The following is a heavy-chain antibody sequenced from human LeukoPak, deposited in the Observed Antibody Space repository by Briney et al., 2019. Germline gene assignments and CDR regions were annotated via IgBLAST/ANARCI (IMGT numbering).Heavy chain of an antibody. Sequence: SETLSLTCAVCGGSFSGYYWSWIRQPPGKGLEWIGEINHSGSTNYNPSLKSRVTISVDTSKNQFSLKLSSVTAADTAVYYCARGRDSSGSSYDAFDIWGQGTMVTVSS. D-gene: IGHD3-22*01. J-gene: IGHJ3*02. CDR1: GGSFSGYY. V-gene: IGHV4-34*01. CDR3: ARGRDSSGSSYDAFDI. CDR2: INHSGST.